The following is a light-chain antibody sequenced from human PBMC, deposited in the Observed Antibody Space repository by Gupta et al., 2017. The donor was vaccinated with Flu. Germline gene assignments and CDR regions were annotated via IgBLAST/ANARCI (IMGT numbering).Light chain of an antibody. CDR2: GAS. J-gene: IGKJ4*01. CDR3: QEYGSSRT. Sequence: DIVLTQSPGTLSLSPGERATLSCRASQSVSSSYLAWYQQKPGQAPRLLNYGASSRASGIPDRFSGGGSGTDVTLTISRLEPEDCAVYYWQEYGSSRTFGGGTKVEIK. CDR1: QSVSSSY. V-gene: IGKV3-20*01.